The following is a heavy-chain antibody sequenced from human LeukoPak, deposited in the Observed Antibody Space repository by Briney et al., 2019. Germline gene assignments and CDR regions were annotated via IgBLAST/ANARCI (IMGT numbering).Heavy chain of an antibody. CDR2: IDPSDSNS. D-gene: IGHD1-26*01. V-gene: IGHV5-10-1*01. Sequence: GESLKISCQGSGYYFNSYWISWVRQMPGKGLEWMGRIDPSDSNSYYSPSFQGHVSFSVDKSTSTAFLQWSSLKASDTAMYYCARVHTWDSPATKVNWLDPWGQGTLVVVSS. J-gene: IGHJ5*02. CDR1: GYYFNSYW. CDR3: ARVHTWDSPATKVNWLDP.